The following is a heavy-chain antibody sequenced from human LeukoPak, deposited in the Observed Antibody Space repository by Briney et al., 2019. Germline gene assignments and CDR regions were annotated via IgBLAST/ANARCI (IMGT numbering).Heavy chain of an antibody. D-gene: IGHD2/OR15-2a*01. CDR2: ISYDGSNK. J-gene: IGHJ6*02. V-gene: IGHV3-30-3*01. Sequence: GRSLRLSCAASGFTFSSYAMHWVRQAPGKGLEWVAVISYDGSNKYYADSVKGRFTISRDNSKNTLYLQMNNLRAEDTAVYYCARPSMVYYYYGMDVWGQGTTVTVSS. CDR3: ARPSMVYYYYGMDV. CDR1: GFTFSSYA.